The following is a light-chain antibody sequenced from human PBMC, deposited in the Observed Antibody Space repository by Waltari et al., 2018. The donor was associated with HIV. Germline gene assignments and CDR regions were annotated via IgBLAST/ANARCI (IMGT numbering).Light chain of an antibody. CDR1: SSDVGGSKY. J-gene: IGLJ3*02. CDR2: EVN. V-gene: IGLV2-8*01. Sequence: QSALTQPPPASGSPGQSVTISCTGTSSDVGGSKYVSWYQQHPGKAPKLMIYEVNKRPSGVPDRCSGSKSANTASLTVSGLQADDEADYYCNSYAGSNNWVFGGGTKLTVL. CDR3: NSYAGSNNWV.